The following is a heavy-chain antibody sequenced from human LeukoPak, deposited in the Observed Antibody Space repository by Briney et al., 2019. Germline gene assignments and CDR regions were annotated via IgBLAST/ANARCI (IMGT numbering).Heavy chain of an antibody. D-gene: IGHD6-19*01. Sequence: GGSLRLSCTASGFTFGDYAMSWVRQAPGKGLEWVGFIRSKAYGGTTEYAASVKGRFTISRDDSKSIAYLQMNSLKTEDTAVYYCTTDPLYSSGWYRSFDIWGQGTMVTVSS. CDR2: IRSKAYGGTT. CDR1: GFTFGDYA. CDR3: TTDPLYSSGWYRSFDI. V-gene: IGHV3-49*04. J-gene: IGHJ3*02.